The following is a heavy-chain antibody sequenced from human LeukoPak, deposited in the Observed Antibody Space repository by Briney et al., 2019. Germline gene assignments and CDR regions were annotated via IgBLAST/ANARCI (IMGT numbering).Heavy chain of an antibody. CDR1: GFTFSSYW. Sequence: GGSLRLSCAASGFTFSSYWMHWVRQAPGKGLVWVSRINSDGSSTSYADSVKGRFTISRDNAKNTLYLQMNSLRAEDTAVYYCARASRWLQPYWYFDLWGRGTLDTVSS. D-gene: IGHD5-24*01. V-gene: IGHV3-74*01. CDR2: INSDGSST. CDR3: ARASRWLQPYWYFDL. J-gene: IGHJ2*01.